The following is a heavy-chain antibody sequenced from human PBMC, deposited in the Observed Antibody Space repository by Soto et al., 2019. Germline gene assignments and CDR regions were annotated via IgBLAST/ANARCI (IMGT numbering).Heavy chain of an antibody. J-gene: IGHJ4*02. V-gene: IGHV3-23*01. Sequence: EVQLLESGGGLVQPGGSLRLSCAASGFTFSSYAMSWVRQAPGKGLEWVSAISGSGGSTYYADSVKGRFTISRDNSKNPLYLQMNSLRAEDTAVYYCASPKGVGATRFDYWGQGTLVTVSS. CDR1: GFTFSSYA. D-gene: IGHD1-26*01. CDR3: ASPKGVGATRFDY. CDR2: ISGSGGST.